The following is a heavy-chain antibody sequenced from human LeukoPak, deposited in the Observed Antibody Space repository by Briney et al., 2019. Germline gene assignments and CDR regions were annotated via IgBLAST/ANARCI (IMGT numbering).Heavy chain of an antibody. V-gene: IGHV1-46*01. CDR3: ARSGLSRFGF. CDR1: GYTFTSHF. D-gene: IGHD2/OR15-2a*01. CDR2: INPRGGST. Sequence: ASVKVSCKASGYTFTSHFMHWVRQAPGQGLEWMGIINPRGGSTSYTQKFQGRVTMTRDTSTSTVYIELSSLRSEDTAVYYCARSGLSRFGFWGQGTLATVSS. J-gene: IGHJ4*02.